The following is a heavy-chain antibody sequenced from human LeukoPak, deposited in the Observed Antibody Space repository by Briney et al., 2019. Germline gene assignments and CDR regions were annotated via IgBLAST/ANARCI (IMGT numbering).Heavy chain of an antibody. CDR2: ISGSGGST. CDR3: ATTGSGSYYDY. J-gene: IGHJ4*02. V-gene: IGHV3-23*01. Sequence: GGSLRLSCAASGFTFNSYGMSWVRQAPGKGLEWVSGISGSGGSTYYADSVKGRFTISRDNSKNTLFLQMNSLRAEDTAVYYCATTGSGSYYDYWGQGTLVTVSS. CDR1: GFTFNSYG. D-gene: IGHD1-26*01.